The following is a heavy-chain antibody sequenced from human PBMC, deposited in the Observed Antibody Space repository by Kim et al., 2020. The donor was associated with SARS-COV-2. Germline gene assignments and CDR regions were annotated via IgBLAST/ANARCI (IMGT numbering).Heavy chain of an antibody. CDR3: ARAGGLRDYYDSSGYYYAFDI. CDR1: GYTFTSYY. CDR2: INPSGGST. J-gene: IGHJ3*02. V-gene: IGHV1-46*01. D-gene: IGHD3-22*01. Sequence: ASVKVSCKASGYTFTSYYMHWVRQAPGQGLEWMGIINPSGGSTSYAQKFQGRVTMTRDTSTSTVYMELSSLRSEDTAVYYCARAGGLRDYYDSSGYYYAFDIWGQGTMVTVSS.